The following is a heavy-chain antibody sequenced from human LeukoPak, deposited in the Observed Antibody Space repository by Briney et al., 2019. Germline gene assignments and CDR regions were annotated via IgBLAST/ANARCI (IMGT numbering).Heavy chain of an antibody. V-gene: IGHV3-23*01. J-gene: IGHJ4*02. CDR3: AKAGRSTILVGFIPGTFYFDY. CDR1: GFTFTIYA. D-gene: IGHD3-22*01. CDR2: ISGSGVST. Sequence: GGSLRLSCAASGFTFTIYAMSWVRQASGKGLEWVSTISGSGVSTYYADSVKGRFTISRDISKNTLYLQVNSLRAEDTAVYYCAKAGRSTILVGFIPGTFYFDYWGQGTLVTVSS.